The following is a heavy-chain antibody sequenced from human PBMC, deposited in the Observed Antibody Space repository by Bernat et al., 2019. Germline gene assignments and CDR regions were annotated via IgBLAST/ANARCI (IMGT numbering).Heavy chain of an antibody. J-gene: IGHJ4*02. V-gene: IGHV3-30-3*01. CDR1: GFTFSSYA. Sequence: QVQLVVSGGGVVQPGRSLRLSCSASGFTFSSYAMHWVRQAPGKGLEWVAVISFDGNNKYYADSVKGRFTIPRDNSKSTLFLQMNSLRAEDTAVYYCARGPPKYCIGGGCYLGLDYWGQGTLVTVSS. CDR3: ARGPPKYCIGGGCYLGLDY. D-gene: IGHD2-15*01. CDR2: ISFDGNNK.